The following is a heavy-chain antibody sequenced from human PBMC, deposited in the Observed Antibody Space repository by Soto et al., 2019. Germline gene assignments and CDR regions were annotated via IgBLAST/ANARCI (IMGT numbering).Heavy chain of an antibody. Sequence: GESLKISCKGSGYSFTSYWISWVRQMPGKGLEWMGRIDPSDSYTNYSPSFQGHVTISADKSISTAYLQWSSLKASDTAMYYCARSIVATIRYYYGMDVWGQGTTVTVSS. V-gene: IGHV5-10-1*01. CDR3: ARSIVATIRYYYGMDV. J-gene: IGHJ6*02. D-gene: IGHD5-12*01. CDR2: IDPSDSYT. CDR1: GYSFTSYW.